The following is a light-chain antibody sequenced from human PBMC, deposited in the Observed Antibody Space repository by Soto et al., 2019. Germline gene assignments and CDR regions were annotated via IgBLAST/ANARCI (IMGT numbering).Light chain of an antibody. CDR3: SSYTSSNILV. Sequence: SALTQPSSVSGSPGQATTIFCTGTSSDVGGYNYVSWYQQHPGKAPKLMIYDVSNRPSGVSNRFSGSKSGNTASLTISGLQAEDEADYYCSSYTSSNILVFGGGTKLTVL. CDR2: DVS. CDR1: SSDVGGYNY. V-gene: IGLV2-14*01. J-gene: IGLJ3*02.